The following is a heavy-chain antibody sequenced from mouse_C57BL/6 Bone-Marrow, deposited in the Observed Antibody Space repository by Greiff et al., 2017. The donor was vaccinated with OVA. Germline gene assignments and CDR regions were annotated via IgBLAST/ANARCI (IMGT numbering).Heavy chain of an antibody. J-gene: IGHJ3*01. CDR1: GFNIKDDY. CDR3: TTAAVGGFAY. D-gene: IGHD1-1*01. Sequence: VQLQQSGAELVRPGASVKLSCTASGFNIKDDYMHWVKQRPEQGLEWIGWIDPENGDTEYASKFQGKATITADTSSNTDYLQLSSLTSEDTAVYYCTTAAVGGFAYWGQGTLVTVSA. V-gene: IGHV14-4*01. CDR2: IDPENGDT.